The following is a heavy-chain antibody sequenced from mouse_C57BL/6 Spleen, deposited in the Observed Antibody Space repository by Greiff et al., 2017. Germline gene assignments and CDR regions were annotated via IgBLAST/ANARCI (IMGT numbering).Heavy chain of an antibody. D-gene: IGHD2-1*01. J-gene: IGHJ2*01. CDR3: APLLPPRYYFDY. CDR2: IHPNSGST. Sequence: QVQLQQPGAELVKPGASVKLSCKASGYTFTSSWMHWVKQRPGQGLEWIGMIHPNSGSTNYNEKFKSKATLTVDKSSSTAYMQLSSLTSEDSAVYYCAPLLPPRYYFDYWGQGTTLTVSS. V-gene: IGHV1-64*01. CDR1: GYTFTSSW.